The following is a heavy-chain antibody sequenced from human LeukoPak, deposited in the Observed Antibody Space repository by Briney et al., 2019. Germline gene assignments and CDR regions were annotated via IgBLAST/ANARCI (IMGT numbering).Heavy chain of an antibody. Sequence: PSETLSLTCTVSGGSISSGDYYWSWIRQPPGKGLEWSGYIYYSGSTYYNPSLKSRVTISVDTSKNQFSLKLSSVTAADTAVYYCARGSGDYALDYWGQGTLVTVSS. J-gene: IGHJ4*02. CDR3: ARGSGDYALDY. D-gene: IGHD4-17*01. CDR1: GGSISSGDYY. V-gene: IGHV4-30-4*01. CDR2: IYYSGST.